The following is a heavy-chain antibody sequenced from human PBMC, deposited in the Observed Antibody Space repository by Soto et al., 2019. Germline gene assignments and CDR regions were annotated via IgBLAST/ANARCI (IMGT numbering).Heavy chain of an antibody. V-gene: IGHV4-30-2*01. CDR3: AGVRGPFCGGECYPPTPNWFDP. D-gene: IGHD2-21*01. Sequence: QLQLQESGSGLVKPSQTLSLTCTVSGGSISSGGYSWSWIRQPPGKGLEWIGSIYHSGSTYYNPSLNRRVTITVDRSKNQFSQNLSAVTAADSAVYYCAGVRGPFCGGECYPPTPNWFDPWGQGTLVTVSS. J-gene: IGHJ5*02. CDR2: IYHSGST. CDR1: GGSISSGGYS.